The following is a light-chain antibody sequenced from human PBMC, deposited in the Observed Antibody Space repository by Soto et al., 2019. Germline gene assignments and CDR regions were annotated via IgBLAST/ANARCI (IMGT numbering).Light chain of an antibody. CDR1: RSDIGGFNY. J-gene: IGLJ1*01. CDR2: DVS. Sequence: SALTQPASGCGSPGQSITISCTGTRSDIGGFNYVSWYQQHPGKAPKLMIYDVSNRPSGVSNRFSGSKYGNTASLNISGLQAEDEADSYCSSYPTSTTYVFASGTKLTVL. V-gene: IGLV2-14*03. CDR3: SSYPTSTTYV.